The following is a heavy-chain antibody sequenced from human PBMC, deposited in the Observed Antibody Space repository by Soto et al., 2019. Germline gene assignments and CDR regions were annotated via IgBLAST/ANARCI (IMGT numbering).Heavy chain of an antibody. CDR3: TKDSHWAIISPTHDY. V-gene: IGHV3-23*01. Sequence: VHLWESGGGLVQPGESLRLSCAASGFTFSSSAMSWVRQAPGKGLEWVSTFRESGGTTHYADPVKGRFTMARDTSRNMLXXXXXSLRAEDTAIYYCTKDSHWAIISPTHDYWGQGTLVTVSS. CDR2: FRESGGTT. J-gene: IGHJ4*02. CDR1: GFTFSSSA. D-gene: IGHD2-2*01.